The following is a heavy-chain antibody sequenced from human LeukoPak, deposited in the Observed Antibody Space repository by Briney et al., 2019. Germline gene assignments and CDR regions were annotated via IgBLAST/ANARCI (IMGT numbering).Heavy chain of an antibody. V-gene: IGHV3-11*04. J-gene: IGHJ6*03. D-gene: IGHD1-1*01. Sequence: SGGSLRLSCAASGLSFSDYSMTWIRQAPGKGPEWVSHITATGNIGHSADSVKGRFIISRDNAKNTLYLEMNSLRVEDTAVYYCAKLSPYYHMDVWGQGTTVIVSS. CDR3: AKLSPYYHMDV. CDR1: GLSFSDYS. CDR2: ITATGNIG.